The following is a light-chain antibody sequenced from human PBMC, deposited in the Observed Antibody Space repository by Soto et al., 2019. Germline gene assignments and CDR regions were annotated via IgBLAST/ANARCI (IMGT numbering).Light chain of an antibody. Sequence: QSALTQPASVSGSPGQSITISCTGTSSDVGGYNSVSWYQQHPGKAPKLMIYEVSNRPSGVSNRFSGSKSGNTASLTISGLQAEDEADYYCSSYTSISTLVFGTGTKVTVL. CDR1: SSDVGGYNS. J-gene: IGLJ1*01. CDR3: SSYTSISTLV. CDR2: EVS. V-gene: IGLV2-14*01.